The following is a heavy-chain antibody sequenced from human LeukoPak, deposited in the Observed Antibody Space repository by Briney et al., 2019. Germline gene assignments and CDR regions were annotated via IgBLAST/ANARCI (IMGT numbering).Heavy chain of an antibody. CDR3: ARGALDPYYYYMDV. Sequence: GGSLRLSCAASGFTFSSYWMHWVRQAPGKGLVWVSRINSDGSSTSYADSVKGRFTISRDNAKNTLYLQMNSLRAEDTAVYYCARGALDPYYYYMDVWGKGTTVTVSS. V-gene: IGHV3-74*01. CDR1: GFTFSSYW. CDR2: INSDGSST. J-gene: IGHJ6*03. D-gene: IGHD3-9*01.